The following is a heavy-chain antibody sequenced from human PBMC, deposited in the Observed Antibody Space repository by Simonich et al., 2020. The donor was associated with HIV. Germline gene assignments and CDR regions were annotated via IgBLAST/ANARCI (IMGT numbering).Heavy chain of an antibody. V-gene: IGHV1-3*01. Sequence: QVQLVQSGSELKKPGASVKVSCKASGYTLTSYAIHWGRQAPVQRLEWMGCINAGKGNTKYSQKCHGRVTITRDTSANTAYMELSSLRSEDTAVYYCARVLAYYDSSGYSGNWFDPWGQGTLVTVSS. CDR1: GYTLTSYA. CDR2: INAGKGNT. J-gene: IGHJ5*02. CDR3: ARVLAYYDSSGYSGNWFDP. D-gene: IGHD3-22*01.